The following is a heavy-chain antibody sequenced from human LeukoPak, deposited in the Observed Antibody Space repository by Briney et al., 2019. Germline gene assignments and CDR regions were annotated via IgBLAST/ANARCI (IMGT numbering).Heavy chain of an antibody. V-gene: IGHV1-69*05. D-gene: IGHD3-3*01. CDR3: ARDRGRSGYYPYYYYYMDV. CDR1: GGTFSSYA. Sequence: SVKVSCKASGGTFSSYAISWVRQAPGQGLEWMGGIIPIFGTVNYAQRFQGRVTITTDESTSTAYMELSSLRSEDTAVYYCARDRGRSGYYPYYYYYMDVWGKGITVTVSS. J-gene: IGHJ6*03. CDR2: IIPIFGTV.